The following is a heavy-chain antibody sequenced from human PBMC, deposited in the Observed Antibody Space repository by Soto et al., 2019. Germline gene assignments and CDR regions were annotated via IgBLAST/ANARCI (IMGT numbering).Heavy chain of an antibody. CDR3: ALDSSSSHGGLYYYAMDV. CDR2: IYHSGST. Sequence: QVQLQESGPGLVKPSGTLSLTCAVSGGSISSSNWWSWVRQPPGKGLEWIGEIYHSGSTNYNPSLKSRVIISVDKSKNQFSLKLSPVTAADTAVYFCALDSSSSHGGLYYYAMDVWGQWTTVTVSS. V-gene: IGHV4-4*02. D-gene: IGHD6-6*01. CDR1: GGSISSSNW. J-gene: IGHJ6*02.